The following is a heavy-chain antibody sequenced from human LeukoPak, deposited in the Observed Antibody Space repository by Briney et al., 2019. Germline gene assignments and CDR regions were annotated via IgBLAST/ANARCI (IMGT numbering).Heavy chain of an antibody. J-gene: IGHJ4*02. CDR2: INWNGGST. D-gene: IGHD3-22*01. V-gene: IGHV3-20*04. CDR1: GFTFDDYG. Sequence: GGSLRLSCAASGFTFDDYGMSWVRQAPGKGLEWVSGINWNGGSTGYADSVKGRFTISRDNAKNSLYLQMNSLRAEDTALYYCARDPGPPAPADSSGYYSYFDYWCQGTLVTVSS. CDR3: ARDPGPPAPADSSGYYSYFDY.